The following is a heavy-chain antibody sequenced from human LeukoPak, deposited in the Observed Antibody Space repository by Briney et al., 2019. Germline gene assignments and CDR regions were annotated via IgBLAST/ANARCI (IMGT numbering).Heavy chain of an antibody. CDR2: RYYSGST. CDR3: ARVRGDFETD. CDR1: GGSISSYY. J-gene: IGHJ1*01. V-gene: IGHV4-59*01. D-gene: IGHD3-16*01. Sequence: SETLSLTCSVSGGSISSYYWTWIRQPPGKGLEWVGYRYYSGSTTYNPSLKSRVTISVDTSKSQFSLKLISVTAADTAIYYCARVRGDFETDWGQGTLVTVSS.